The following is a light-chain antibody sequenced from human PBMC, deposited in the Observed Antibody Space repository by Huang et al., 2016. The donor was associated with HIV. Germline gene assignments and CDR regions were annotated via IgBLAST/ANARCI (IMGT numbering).Light chain of an antibody. CDR3: QQYYSTPPT. CDR2: WAS. Sequence: DIVMTQSPDSLAVSLGERATINCKSSQSVLYSSNNKNYLAWYQKKPGQPPKLLIYWASTRESGVPDRFSGSGSGTDFTLTISSLQAEDVAVYYCQQYYSTPPTFGPGTKVDIK. CDR1: QSVLYSSNNKNY. J-gene: IGKJ3*01. V-gene: IGKV4-1*01.